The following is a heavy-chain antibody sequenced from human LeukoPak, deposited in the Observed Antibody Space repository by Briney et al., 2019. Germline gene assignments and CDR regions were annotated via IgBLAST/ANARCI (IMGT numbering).Heavy chain of an antibody. CDR2: INPNSGGT. CDR3: ARVDDYYGSGSYPDY. J-gene: IGHJ4*02. CDR1: GYTFTGYY. V-gene: IGHV1-2*02. Sequence: ASVKVSRKASGYTFTGYYMHWVRQAPGQGLEWMGWINPNSGGTNYAQKFQGRVTMARDTSISTAYMELSRLRSDDTAVYYCARVDDYYGSGSYPDYWGQGTLVTVSS. D-gene: IGHD3-10*01.